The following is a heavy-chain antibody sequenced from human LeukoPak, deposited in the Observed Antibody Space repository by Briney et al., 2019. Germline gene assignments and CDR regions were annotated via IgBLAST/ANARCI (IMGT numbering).Heavy chain of an antibody. CDR3: ARVPTYYDFWSGYFYYMDV. V-gene: IGHV3-7*01. CDR2: IKQDGSEK. CDR1: GFTFSSYW. D-gene: IGHD3-3*01. J-gene: IGHJ6*03. Sequence: GGSLRLSCAASGFTFSSYWMSWVRQAPGKGLEWVANIKQDGSEKYYVDSVKGRFTISRDNAKNSLYLQMNSLRAEDTAVYYCARVPTYYDFWSGYFYYMDVWGKGTTVTVSS.